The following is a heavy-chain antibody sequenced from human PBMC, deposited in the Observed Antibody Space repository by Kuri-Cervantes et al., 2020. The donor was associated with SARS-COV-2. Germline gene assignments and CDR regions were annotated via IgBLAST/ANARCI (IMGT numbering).Heavy chain of an antibody. CDR2: IYTSGST. CDR3: ASSRASMITFGGVIDNFDY. CDR1: GGSIGGGSYY. D-gene: IGHD3-16*02. J-gene: IGHJ4*02. V-gene: IGHV4-61*02. Sequence: SETLSLTCSVSGGSIGGGSYYCTWIRQPAGKGLEWIGRIYTSGSTNYNPSLKSRVTISVDTSKNQFSLKLSSVTAADTAVYYCASSRASMITFGGVIDNFDYWGQGTLVTDSS.